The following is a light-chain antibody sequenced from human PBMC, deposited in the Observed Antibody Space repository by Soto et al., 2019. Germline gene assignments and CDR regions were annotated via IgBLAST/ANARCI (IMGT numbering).Light chain of an antibody. J-gene: IGKJ1*01. CDR3: HQYNSYPRT. Sequence: DIQITHSPSTLSASVGDRVTITCRASQSIRSWLAWYQQKPGKAPELLIYDASSLNRGVPSRFSGSGSGTDFTLTISRLQPDDFATYYCHQYNSYPRTFGHGTK. CDR2: DAS. CDR1: QSIRSW. V-gene: IGKV1-5*01.